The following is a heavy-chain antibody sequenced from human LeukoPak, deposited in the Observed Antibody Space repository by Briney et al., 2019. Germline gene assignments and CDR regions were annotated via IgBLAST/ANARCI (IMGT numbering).Heavy chain of an antibody. Sequence: SETLSLTCTVSGGSISSSSYYWGWIRQPPGKGLEWIGSIYYSGSTYYNPSLKSRVTISVDTSKNQFSLKLSSVTAADTAVYYCARGYYYGSGSYYNANWFDPWGQGTLVTVSS. V-gene: IGHV4-39*07. CDR1: GGSISSSSYY. J-gene: IGHJ5*02. CDR2: IYYSGST. D-gene: IGHD3-10*01. CDR3: ARGYYYGSGSYYNANWFDP.